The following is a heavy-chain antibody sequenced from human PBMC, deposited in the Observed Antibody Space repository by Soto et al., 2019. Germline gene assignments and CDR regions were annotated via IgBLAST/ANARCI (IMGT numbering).Heavy chain of an antibody. V-gene: IGHV1-46*01. CDR2: INPGDGTT. D-gene: IGHD2-2*01. Sequence: QVQVVQSGAEVKKPGASVKVSCKASGYTFTNYYIHWVRQAPGQGLEWMGKINPGDGTTIYEQMCQGSVTMTTDTSTTTVYMELSTLKSEDTAVYYCAARYCVSSSCPEVDYWGQGTLVTVSS. CDR1: GYTFTNYY. CDR3: AARYCVSSSCPEVDY. J-gene: IGHJ4*02.